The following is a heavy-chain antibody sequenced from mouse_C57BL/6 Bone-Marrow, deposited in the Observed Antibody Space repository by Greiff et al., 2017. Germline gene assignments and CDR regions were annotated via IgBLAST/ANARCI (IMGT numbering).Heavy chain of an antibody. CDR2: IWWDDDK. CDR1: GFSLSTFGMG. D-gene: IGHD1-1*01. J-gene: IGHJ1*03. CDR3: ARIRYYGSYWYFDV. V-gene: IGHV8-8*01. Sequence: QVTLKVSGPGILQPSQTLSLTCSFSGFSLSTFGMGVGWIRQPSGKGLEWLAHIWWDDDKYYKPALKSRLTISKDTSKNQVFLKSANVDTADTATYYCARIRYYGSYWYFDVWGTGTTVTVSS.